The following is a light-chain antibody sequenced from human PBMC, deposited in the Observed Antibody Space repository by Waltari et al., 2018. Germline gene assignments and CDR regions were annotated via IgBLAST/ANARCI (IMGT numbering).Light chain of an antibody. J-gene: IGLJ3*02. Sequence: QLVVTQSPSASASLGASVKLTCTLSSEHSSYAIASHQQQPEKGPRYLMRLNSDGSQSKGDGIPDRFSGSSSGSERYLTISSLQSEDEADYYCQTWGTDMWVFGGGTKLTVL. CDR2: LNSDGSQ. V-gene: IGLV4-69*01. CDR1: SEHSSYA. CDR3: QTWGTDMWV.